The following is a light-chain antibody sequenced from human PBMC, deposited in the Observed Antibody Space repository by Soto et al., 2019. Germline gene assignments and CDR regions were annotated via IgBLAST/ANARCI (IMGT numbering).Light chain of an antibody. J-gene: IGKJ5*01. Sequence: EIVLTQSPGTLSLSPGDRATLSCMASQTVSNNYLAWCQQKPGQAPRVIMYGASRRATGIPDRFSGGGSGTDFTLTISRLEPEDFAVYFCQQYAGPPTTFGQGTRLEIK. CDR3: QQYAGPPTT. CDR2: GAS. V-gene: IGKV3-20*01. CDR1: QTVSNNY.